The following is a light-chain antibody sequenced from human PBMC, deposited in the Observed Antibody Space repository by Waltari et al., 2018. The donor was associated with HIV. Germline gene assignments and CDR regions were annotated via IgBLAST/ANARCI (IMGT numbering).Light chain of an antibody. CDR2: GAS. CDR1: ESFNIRY. CDR3: QQFGSPPPST. J-gene: IGKJ2*02. V-gene: IGKV3-20*01. Sequence: ENVLTQSPGTLSLSPGERATLSCASESFNIRYFAWYQQKPGQAPRLLIYGASNRATGVPDRFSGSGSGTDFTLSISRVEPEDSAIYHCQQFGSPPPSTFGQGTKLEIK.